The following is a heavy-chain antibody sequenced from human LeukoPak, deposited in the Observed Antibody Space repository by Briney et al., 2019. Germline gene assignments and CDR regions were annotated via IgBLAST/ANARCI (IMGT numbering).Heavy chain of an antibody. D-gene: IGHD2-15*01. CDR2: ISGYNGNT. CDR1: GYTFTNYG. CDR3: ARDYCSGGSCYYNWFDP. V-gene: IGHV1-18*01. J-gene: IGHJ5*02. Sequence: GASVKVSCKASGYTFTNYGISWVRQAPGQGLEWMGWISGYNGNTHYAQNLQGRVTMTTDTSTSTAYMELRSLRSDDTAVYYCARDYCSGGSCYYNWFDPWGQGTLVTVSS.